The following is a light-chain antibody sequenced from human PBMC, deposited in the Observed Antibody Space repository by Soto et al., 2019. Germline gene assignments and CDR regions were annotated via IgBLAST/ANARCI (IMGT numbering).Light chain of an antibody. CDR3: QQYNTYST. Sequence: DIQMTQSPSTLSASVGDRVTITCRASQSIGTWLAWYQQKPGKAPNLLIYKASTLESGVPSRFSGSGSGTEITLTISILQPDDFATYYCQQYNTYSTFGQGTKVDIK. CDR2: KAS. CDR1: QSIGTW. V-gene: IGKV1-5*03. J-gene: IGKJ1*01.